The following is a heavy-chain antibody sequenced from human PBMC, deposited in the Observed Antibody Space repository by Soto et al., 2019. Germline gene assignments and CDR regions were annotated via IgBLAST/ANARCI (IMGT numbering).Heavy chain of an antibody. Sequence: SETLSLTCSVSNGSISGFYWTWIRQPPGKILEWIGYIHYSGRTDYNPSLTSRATMSVDTSKNQFSLNLKCITDADTAVYYCVRVGVGIGNHFDSWGRGTLVTVSS. CDR1: NGSISGFY. J-gene: IGHJ4*02. CDR2: IHYSGRT. V-gene: IGHV4-59*12. D-gene: IGHD1-26*01. CDR3: VRVGVGIGNHFDS.